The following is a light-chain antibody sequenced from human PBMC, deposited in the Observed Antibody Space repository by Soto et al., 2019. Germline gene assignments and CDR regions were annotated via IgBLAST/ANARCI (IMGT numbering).Light chain of an antibody. CDR1: QSVSSSY. CDR2: GAS. J-gene: IGKJ1*01. Sequence: EIVMTQSPATLSVSPGERATLSCRASQSVSSSYLGWYQQKPGQAPRLLMYGASSRATGIPERFSGSGSGTDLTLTISRLEPEDFAVYYCQQYGSSPRTFGQGTKVDI. CDR3: QQYGSSPRT. V-gene: IGKV3-20*01.